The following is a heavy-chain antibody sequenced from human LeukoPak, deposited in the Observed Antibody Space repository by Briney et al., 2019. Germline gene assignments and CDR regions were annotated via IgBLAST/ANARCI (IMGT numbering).Heavy chain of an antibody. CDR3: AREVDTGHYFDY. CDR2: INPSGGST. Sequence: ASVKVSCKASGYAFTSYYMHWVRQAPGQGLEWMGIINPSGGSTSYAQKFQGRVTMTRDTSTSTIYMELSSLRSEDTAAYYCAREVDTGHYFDYWGQGTLVTVSS. V-gene: IGHV1-46*01. D-gene: IGHD5-18*01. J-gene: IGHJ4*02. CDR1: GYAFTSYY.